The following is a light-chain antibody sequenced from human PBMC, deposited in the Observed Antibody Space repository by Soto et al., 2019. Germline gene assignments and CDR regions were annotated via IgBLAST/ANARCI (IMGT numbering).Light chain of an antibody. CDR3: QQFIRYPLT. J-gene: IGKJ4*01. V-gene: IGKV3-20*01. CDR1: QTFRNNY. CDR2: DAS. Sequence: EFVLTQSPGTLSLSPGERATLSCRASQTFRNNYLAWYQQKPGQAPRLLIYDASSRATGIPDRFSGGGSGTDFTLTISRLEPEDFAVYYCQQFIRYPLTFGGRIKVDI.